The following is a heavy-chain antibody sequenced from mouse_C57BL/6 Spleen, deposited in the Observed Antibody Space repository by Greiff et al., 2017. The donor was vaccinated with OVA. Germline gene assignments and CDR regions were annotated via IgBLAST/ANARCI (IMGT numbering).Heavy chain of an antibody. V-gene: IGHV1-55*01. CDR2: IYPGSGST. CDR1: GYTFPSYW. CDR3: ARRGAPYYFDY. Sequence: QVQLQQPRAELVKPGASVKMSCKASGYTFPSYWITWVKQRPGQGLEWIGDIYPGSGSTNYTEKFKSKATLTVDTSSSTAYMQLSSLTSGDSAVYYCARRGAPYYFDYWGQGTTLTVSS. J-gene: IGHJ2*01. D-gene: IGHD6-1*01.